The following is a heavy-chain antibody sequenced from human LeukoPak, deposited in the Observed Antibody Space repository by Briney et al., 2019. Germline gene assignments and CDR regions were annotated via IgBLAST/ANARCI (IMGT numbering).Heavy chain of an antibody. CDR1: GGSISSSLYH. J-gene: IGHJ4*02. Sequence: SETLSLTCTVSGGSISSSLYHWGWIRQSPGKNLEWLGSIYYTGTTHYNPSLKSRLTISLDTSKNQFSLKLSSVTAADTAIYYCAREIETWPQNFDYWGLGTLVTVSS. CDR2: IYYTGTT. CDR3: AREIETWPQNFDY. V-gene: IGHV4-39*07.